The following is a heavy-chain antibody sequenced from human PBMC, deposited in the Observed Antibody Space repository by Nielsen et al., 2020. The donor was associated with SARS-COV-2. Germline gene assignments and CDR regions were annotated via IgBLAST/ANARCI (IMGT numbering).Heavy chain of an antibody. CDR3: AKDLSGPTPYYYYGMDV. J-gene: IGHJ6*02. V-gene: IGHV3-21*01. CDR2: ISSSSSYI. D-gene: IGHD3-9*01. Sequence: VRQMPGKGLEWVSSISSSSSYIYYADSVKGRFTISRDNAKNSLYLQMNSLRAEDTAVYYCAKDLSGPTPYYYYGMDVWGQGTTVTVSS.